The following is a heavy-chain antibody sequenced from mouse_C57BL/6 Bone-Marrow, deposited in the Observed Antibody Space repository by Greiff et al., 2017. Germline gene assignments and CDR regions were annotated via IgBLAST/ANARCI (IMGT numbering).Heavy chain of an antibody. V-gene: IGHV1-39*01. CDR1: GYSFTDYN. D-gene: IGHD1-1*01. CDR2: INPNHGTT. J-gene: IGHJ3*01. CDR3: SRYNYYGNSYFSY. Sequence: EVQLQQSGPELVKPGASVKISCKASGYSFTDYNMNWVKQSNGTRLEWIGVINPNHGTTSSNQKFKGKATLTVDQSTITAYMQLNSQTSEDSAVYYCSRYNYYGNSYFSYWGQGTLVTVSA.